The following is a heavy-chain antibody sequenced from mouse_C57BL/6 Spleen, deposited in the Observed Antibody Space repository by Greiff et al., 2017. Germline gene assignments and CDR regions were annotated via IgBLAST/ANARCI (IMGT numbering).Heavy chain of an antibody. V-gene: IGHV1-82*01. CDR2: IYPGDGDT. D-gene: IGHD2-4*01. CDR3: ARAYDYDGGAWFAY. CDR1: GYAFSSSW. Sequence: QVQLQQSGPELVKPGASVKISCKASGYAFSSSWMNWVKQRPGKGLEWIGRIYPGDGDTNYNGKFKGKDTLTADKSSSTAYMQLSSLTSEDSAVYFCARAYDYDGGAWFAYWGQGTLVTVSA. J-gene: IGHJ3*01.